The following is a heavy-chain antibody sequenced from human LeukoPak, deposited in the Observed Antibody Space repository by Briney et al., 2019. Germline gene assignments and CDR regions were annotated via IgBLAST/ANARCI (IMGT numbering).Heavy chain of an antibody. CDR3: ARAHPVDTAFFDY. J-gene: IGHJ4*02. CDR2: ITPMFRTA. V-gene: IGHV1-69*13. Sequence: ASVKVSCKASGGTFSSYAISWVRQAPGQGLEWMGGITPMFRTAKYAQKFQGRVTITADESTSTAYMELSSLRSEDTAVYYCARAHPVDTAFFDYWGQGTLVTVSS. CDR1: GGTFSSYA. D-gene: IGHD5-18*01.